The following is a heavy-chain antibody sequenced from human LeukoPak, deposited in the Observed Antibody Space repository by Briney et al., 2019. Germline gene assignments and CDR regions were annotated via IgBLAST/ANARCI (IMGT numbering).Heavy chain of an antibody. CDR2: IYSGGRT. D-gene: IGHD5-24*01. CDR1: GGSFSGYY. CDR3: ARDRDGYNPFDY. J-gene: IGHJ4*02. V-gene: IGHV3-66*01. Sequence: HPSETLSLTCAVYGGSFSGYYWSWVRQAPGKGLEWVSVIYSGGRTNCADSVKGRFTISRDNSKNTLYLQMNSLRAEDTAVYYCARDRDGYNPFDYWGQGTLVTVSS.